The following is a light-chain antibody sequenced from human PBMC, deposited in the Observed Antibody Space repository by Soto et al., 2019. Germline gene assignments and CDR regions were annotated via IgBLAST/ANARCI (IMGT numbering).Light chain of an antibody. V-gene: IGLV2-14*01. Sequence: QSAPAQPASVSGSPGQSITISCTGTSSDIGSYDYVSWYQQHPGTAPNLIIYEVTDRPSGVSNRFSGSKSGNTASLTISGLQAEDEADYYCSSFTSTSTRLFGSGTKVTVL. J-gene: IGLJ1*01. CDR2: EVT. CDR3: SSFTSTSTRL. CDR1: SSDIGSYDY.